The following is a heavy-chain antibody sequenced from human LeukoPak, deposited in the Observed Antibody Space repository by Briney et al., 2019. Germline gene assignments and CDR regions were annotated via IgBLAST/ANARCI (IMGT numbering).Heavy chain of an antibody. CDR3: ARDGEFLYDYVWGSYRPFDY. D-gene: IGHD3-16*02. Sequence: AGSLRLSCAASGGTFSSYSMNWVRQAPGKGLEWVSSISSSSRYIYYADSLKGRFTISTDNAKNSLYLQMSSLRAEDTAVYYCARDGEFLYDYVWGSYRPFDYWGQGTLVTVSS. V-gene: IGHV3-21*01. CDR2: ISSSSRYI. J-gene: IGHJ4*02. CDR1: GGTFSSYS.